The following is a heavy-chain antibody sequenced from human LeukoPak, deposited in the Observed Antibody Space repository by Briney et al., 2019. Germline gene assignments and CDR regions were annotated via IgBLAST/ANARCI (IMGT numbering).Heavy chain of an antibody. Sequence: PGGSLRLFCAASGFTFSSYAMSWVRQAPGKGLEWVSAISGSGGSTYYADSVKGRFTISRDNSKNTLYLQMNSLRAEDTAVYYCVKDYGFGGIAAAGPIDYWGQGTLVTVSS. D-gene: IGHD6-13*01. J-gene: IGHJ4*02. CDR2: ISGSGGST. CDR1: GFTFSSYA. V-gene: IGHV3-23*01. CDR3: VKDYGFGGIAAAGPIDY.